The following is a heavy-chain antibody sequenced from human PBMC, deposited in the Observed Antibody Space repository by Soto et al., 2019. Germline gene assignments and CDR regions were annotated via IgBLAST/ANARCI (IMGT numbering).Heavy chain of an antibody. D-gene: IGHD3-3*01. CDR3: ASSLRSRWFDP. J-gene: IGHJ5*02. V-gene: IGHV4-61*01. CDR2: IYYSGST. CDR1: GGSVSSGSYY. Sequence: LSLTCTVSGGSVSSGSYYWSWIRQPPGKGLEWIGYIYYSGSTNYNPSLKSRVTISVDTSKNQFSLKLSSVTAADTAVYYCASSLRSRWFDPWAQGTLVTVSS.